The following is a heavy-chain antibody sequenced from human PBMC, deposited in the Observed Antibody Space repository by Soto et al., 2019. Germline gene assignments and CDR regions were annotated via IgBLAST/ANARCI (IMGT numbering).Heavy chain of an antibody. CDR1: GFTFSSYA. D-gene: IGHD3-10*01. CDR3: ARGLVRGVIIS. CDR2: ISYDGSNK. Sequence: GGSLRLSCAASGFTFSSYAMHWVRQAPGKGLEWVAVISYDGSNKYYADSVKGRFTISRDNSKNTLYLQMNSLRAEDTAVYYCARGLVRGVIISWGQGTLVTVSS. V-gene: IGHV3-30-3*01. J-gene: IGHJ5*02.